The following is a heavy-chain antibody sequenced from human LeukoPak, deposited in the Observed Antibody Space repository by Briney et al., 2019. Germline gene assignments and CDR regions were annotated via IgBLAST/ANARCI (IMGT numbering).Heavy chain of an antibody. CDR1: GGSISSYC. J-gene: IGHJ2*01. CDR3: ARRYCTRTSCYSWYFDL. Sequence: MPSETLSLTCTVSGGSISSYCWSWIRQPPGKGLEWIGYIYYSGSTNYNPSLKSRVTISVDTSKNQFSLKLSAVTAADTAVYYCARRYCTRTSCYSWYFDLWGRGTLVTVSS. D-gene: IGHD2-2*01. V-gene: IGHV4-59*01. CDR2: IYYSGST.